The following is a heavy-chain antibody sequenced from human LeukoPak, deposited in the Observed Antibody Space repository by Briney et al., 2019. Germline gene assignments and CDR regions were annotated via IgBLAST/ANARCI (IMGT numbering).Heavy chain of an antibody. D-gene: IGHD2-21*01. CDR3: ATQRPYCGGDCPFDY. CDR2: FDPEDGET. V-gene: IGHV1-24*01. Sequence: ASVKVSCKVSGYTLTELSMHWVRQAPGKGLEWMGGFDPEDGETIYAQKFQGRVTMTEDTSTDTAYMELSSLRSEDTAVYYCATQRPYCGGDCPFDYWGQGTLVTVSS. J-gene: IGHJ4*02. CDR1: GYTLTELS.